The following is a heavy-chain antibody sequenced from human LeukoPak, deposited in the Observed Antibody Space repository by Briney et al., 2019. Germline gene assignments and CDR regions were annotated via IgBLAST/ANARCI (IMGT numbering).Heavy chain of an antibody. D-gene: IGHD6-13*01. Sequence: GGSLRLSCAASGFTFDDYGMSWVRQAPGKGLEWVSGINWNGGSTGYADSVKGRFTISRDNAKNSLYLQMNSLRAEDTALYHCARDRSEGLIAAAGTGLYYMDVWGKGTTVTISS. J-gene: IGHJ6*03. CDR2: INWNGGST. CDR1: GFTFDDYG. V-gene: IGHV3-20*01. CDR3: ARDRSEGLIAAAGTGLYYMDV.